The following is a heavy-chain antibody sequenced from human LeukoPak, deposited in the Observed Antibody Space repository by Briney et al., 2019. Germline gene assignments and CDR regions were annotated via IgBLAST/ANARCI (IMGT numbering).Heavy chain of an antibody. J-gene: IGHJ6*03. V-gene: IGHV3-23*01. Sequence: PGGSLRLSCAASGFTFSSYAMSWVRQAPGKGLEWVSGISGDGGGYDGSTYYADSVKGRFTISRDNSKDTLYLQMNSLRAEDTAVYYCAKDHSGYSGYDSWYHQKPMDVWGKGTTVTISS. D-gene: IGHD5-12*01. CDR3: AKDHSGYSGYDSWYHQKPMDV. CDR2: ISGDGGGYDGST. CDR1: GFTFSSYA.